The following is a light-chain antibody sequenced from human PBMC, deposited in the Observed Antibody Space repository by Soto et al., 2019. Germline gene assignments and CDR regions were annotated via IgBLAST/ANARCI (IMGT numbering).Light chain of an antibody. Sequence: DIQMTQSPSTLSASVGDRVTITCRANQSISSWLAWYQQKPGKAPKHLIYKASSLESGVPSRFSGSGSGTEFTLTISSLQPDDFAPYYCQQYNSYSYTFGQGTKLEIK. V-gene: IGKV1-5*03. CDR1: QSISSW. CDR3: QQYNSYSYT. CDR2: KAS. J-gene: IGKJ2*01.